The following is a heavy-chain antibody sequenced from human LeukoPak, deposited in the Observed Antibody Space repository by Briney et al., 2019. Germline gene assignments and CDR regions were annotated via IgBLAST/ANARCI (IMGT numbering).Heavy chain of an antibody. J-gene: IGHJ4*02. V-gene: IGHV4-39*07. D-gene: IGHD1-1*01. CDR1: GVSISSSSYY. CDR2: IYYSGST. CDR3: ARASPAHSGVDY. Sequence: SETLSLTCTVSGVSISSSSYYWGWIRQPPGKGLEWIGSIYYSGSTYYNPSLKSRVTISVDRSKNQFSLKLSSVTAADTAVYYCARASPAHSGVDYWGQGTLVTVSS.